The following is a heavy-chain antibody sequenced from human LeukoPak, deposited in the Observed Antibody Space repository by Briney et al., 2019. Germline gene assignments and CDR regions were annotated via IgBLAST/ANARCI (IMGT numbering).Heavy chain of an antibody. J-gene: IGHJ4*02. Sequence: ASVKVSCKASGYTFSDYGISWVRQAPGQGPEWMGWISGYNGNTNYAQKIQGRVTMSTDRATSTAYMELRSLRSDDTAVYFCARAVETTEYFYDYWGQGTLVTVSS. D-gene: IGHD4-23*01. CDR2: ISGYNGNT. V-gene: IGHV1-18*01. CDR1: GYTFSDYG. CDR3: ARAVETTEYFYDY.